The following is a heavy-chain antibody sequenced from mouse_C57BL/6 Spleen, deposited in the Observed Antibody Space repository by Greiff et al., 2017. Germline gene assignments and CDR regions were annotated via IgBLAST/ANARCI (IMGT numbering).Heavy chain of an antibody. Sequence: VQLQQSGAELVKPGASVKLSCKASGYTFTEYTIHWVKQRSGQGLEWIGWFYPGSGSIKYNEKFKDKATLTADKSSSTVYMELSRLTSEDSAVYFCARHAYYYGSSPGDYFDYWGQGTTLTVSS. D-gene: IGHD1-1*01. CDR2: FYPGSGSI. CDR1: GYTFTEYT. CDR3: ARHAYYYGSSPGDYFDY. J-gene: IGHJ2*01. V-gene: IGHV1-62-2*01.